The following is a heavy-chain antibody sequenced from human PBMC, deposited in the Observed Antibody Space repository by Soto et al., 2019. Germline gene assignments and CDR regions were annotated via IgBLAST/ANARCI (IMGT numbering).Heavy chain of an antibody. CDR1: RFTFSSYA. CDR2: ISGSGGST. V-gene: IGHV3-23*01. J-gene: IGHJ5*02. D-gene: IGHD6-13*01. Sequence: AGSLRLSCAASRFTFSSYAMSWVRQAPGKGLEWVSAISGSGGSTYYADSVKGRFTISRDNSKNTLYLQMNSLRAEDTAVYYCAKDRFSSSWGANWFDPWGQGTLVTVSS. CDR3: AKDRFSSSWGANWFDP.